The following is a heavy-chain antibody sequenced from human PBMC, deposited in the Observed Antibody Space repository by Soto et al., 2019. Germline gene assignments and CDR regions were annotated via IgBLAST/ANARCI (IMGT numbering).Heavy chain of an antibody. CDR3: ARLPGPLVAVLHIYPLDGREAMSDVDV. CDR1: GFTFNYYP. CDR2: VSFDGSNK. V-gene: IGHV3-30-3*01. Sequence: QMQLVESGGGVVQPGGSLRLSCAASGFTFNYYPMHWVRQAPGKGLEWVAVVSFDGSNKYYADYVKGRFTISKDNSKNTLFLQMNSLRREDTAGYYCARLPGPLVAVLHIYPLDGREAMSDVDVWGQGTTVTVSS. D-gene: IGHD6-19*01. J-gene: IGHJ6*02.